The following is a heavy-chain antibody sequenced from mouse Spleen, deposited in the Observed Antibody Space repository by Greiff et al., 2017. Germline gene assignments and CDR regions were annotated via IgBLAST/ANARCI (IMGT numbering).Heavy chain of an antibody. V-gene: IGHV1S81*02. CDR2: INPSNGRT. Sequence: VQLQQSGAELVKPGASVKLSCKASGYTFTSYWMHWVKQRPGQGLEWIGEINPSNGRTNYNEKFKSKATLTVDKSSSTAYMQLSSLTSEDSAVYYCARQLGLQDFFDYWGQGTTLTVSS. CDR1: GYTFTSYW. D-gene: IGHD3-1*01. CDR3: ARQLGLQDFFDY. J-gene: IGHJ2*01.